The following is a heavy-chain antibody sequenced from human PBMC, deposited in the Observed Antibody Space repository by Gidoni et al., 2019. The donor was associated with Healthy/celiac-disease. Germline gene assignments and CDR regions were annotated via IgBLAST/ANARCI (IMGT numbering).Heavy chain of an antibody. D-gene: IGHD6-13*01. CDR2: INPNSGGT. CDR3: ARGSIAAAGTSYYYYGMDV. Sequence: QVQLVQSGAEVQTPGASVKVSCKASGYTFTGYYMHWVRQAPGQGLEWMGWINPNSGGTNYAQKFQGRVTMTRDTSISTAYMELSRLRSDDTAVYYCARGSIAAAGTSYYYYGMDVWGQGTTVTVSS. J-gene: IGHJ6*02. V-gene: IGHV1-2*02. CDR1: GYTFTGYY.